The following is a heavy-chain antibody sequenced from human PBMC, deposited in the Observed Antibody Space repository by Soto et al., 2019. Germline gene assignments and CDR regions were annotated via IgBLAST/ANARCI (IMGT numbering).Heavy chain of an antibody. Sequence: PSETLSLTCTVSGGSISSSSYYWGWIRQPPGKGLEWIGSIYYSGSTYYNPSLKSRVTISVDTSKNQFSLKLSSVTAADTAVYYCARPSSYSSSKYYYYGMDVWGQGTTVTV. CDR1: GGSISSSSYY. J-gene: IGHJ6*02. CDR2: IYYSGST. V-gene: IGHV4-39*01. D-gene: IGHD6-13*01. CDR3: ARPSSYSSSKYYYYGMDV.